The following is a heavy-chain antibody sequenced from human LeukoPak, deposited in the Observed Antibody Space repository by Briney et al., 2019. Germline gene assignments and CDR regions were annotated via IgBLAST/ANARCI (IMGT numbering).Heavy chain of an antibody. CDR2: IHRDDKT. CDR1: GFTVSSSC. CDR3: AREVISTPSYFDY. V-gene: IGHV3-53*01. D-gene: IGHD2-2*01. Sequence: GGSLRLSCAASGFTVSSSCIYWVRRAPGKGLEWVSFIHRDDKTYYADSVEGRLPLSRASSKNTLYLQMNSLGPDDKAVYYCAREVISTPSYFDYWGQGILVTVSS. J-gene: IGHJ4*02.